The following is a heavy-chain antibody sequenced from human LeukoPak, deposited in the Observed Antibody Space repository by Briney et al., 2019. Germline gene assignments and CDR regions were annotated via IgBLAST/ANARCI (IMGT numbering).Heavy chain of an antibody. CDR3: ARDTLARYYYYGMDV. CDR1: GYTFTGYY. CDR2: INPNSGGT. J-gene: IGHJ6*02. Sequence: ASVKVSCKASGYTFTGYYMHWVRQAPGQGLEWMGWINPNSGGTNYAQKFQGWVTMTRDTSISTVYMELSSLRSEDTAVYYCARDTLARYYYYGMDVWGQGTTVTVSS. D-gene: IGHD2-15*01. V-gene: IGHV1-2*04.